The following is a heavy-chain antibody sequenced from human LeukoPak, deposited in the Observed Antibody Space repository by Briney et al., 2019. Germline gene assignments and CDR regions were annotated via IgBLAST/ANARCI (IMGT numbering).Heavy chain of an antibody. D-gene: IGHD3-22*01. V-gene: IGHV4-59*08. CDR3: ARHYDPPSYYSNYFDS. CDR2: VYSTGST. Sequence: PSETLSLTCTVSGGSISGYYWSWLRQPPGQGLEWIGYVYSTGSTYYNPSLKSRVTISLDTSNKQFSLHLISVTAADTAMYYCARHYDPPSYYSNYFDSWGQGTLITVSS. J-gene: IGHJ4*02. CDR1: GGSISGYY.